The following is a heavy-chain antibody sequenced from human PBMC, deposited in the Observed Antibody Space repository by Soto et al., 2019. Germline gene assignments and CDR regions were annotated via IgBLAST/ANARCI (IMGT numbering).Heavy chain of an antibody. V-gene: IGHV4-30-4*01. J-gene: IGHJ4*02. D-gene: IGHD3-22*01. Sequence: SETMYLTCTVSGGSISSGDYYWRWIRQPPGKGLEWIGYIYYSGSTYYNPSLKSRVTISVDTSKNQFSLKLSSVTAADTAVYYCASYRPDSSGYYYFDYWGQGTLVTVSS. CDR3: ASYRPDSSGYYYFDY. CDR1: GGSISSGDYY. CDR2: IYYSGST.